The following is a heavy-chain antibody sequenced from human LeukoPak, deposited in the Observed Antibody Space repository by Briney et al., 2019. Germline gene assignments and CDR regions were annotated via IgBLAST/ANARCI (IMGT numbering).Heavy chain of an antibody. CDR3: ARGDYSNLDY. D-gene: IGHD4-4*01. J-gene: IGHJ4*02. CDR2: ISYDGSNK. CDR1: GFTFSSYG. V-gene: IGHV3-30*03. Sequence: GGSLRLSCAASGFTFSSYGMHWVRQAPGKGLEWVAVISYDGSNKYYADSVRGRFTISRDNSKNMLYLQMNSLRPEDTAVYYCARGDYSNLDYWGQGTLVTVSS.